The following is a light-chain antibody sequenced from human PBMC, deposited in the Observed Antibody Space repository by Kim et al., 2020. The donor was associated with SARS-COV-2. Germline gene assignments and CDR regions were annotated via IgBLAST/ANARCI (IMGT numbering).Light chain of an antibody. CDR3: QQYNSYST. CDR1: QSINIW. Sequence: IQMTQSPSTLSASVGDRVTITCRASQSINIWLAWYQQKPGKAPKLLIYMASSLESGVPSRFSGSGSGTEFTLTISSLQPDDFATYYCQQYNSYSTFGQGTKVDIK. CDR2: MAS. J-gene: IGKJ1*01. V-gene: IGKV1-5*03.